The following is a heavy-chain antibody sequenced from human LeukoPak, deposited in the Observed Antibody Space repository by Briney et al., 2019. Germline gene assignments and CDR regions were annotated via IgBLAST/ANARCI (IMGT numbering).Heavy chain of an antibody. J-gene: IGHJ4*02. CDR3: ARDNNWGSTHY. D-gene: IGHD7-27*01. CDR2: IAYDGNNK. CDR1: GFTFSSYS. V-gene: IGHV3-30*03. Sequence: GGSLRLSCAASGFTFSSYSMNWVRQAPGKGLEWVAVIAYDGNNKYYADSVKGRFTVSRDNTKNTLYLQMNSLRAEDTAVYYCARDNNWGSTHYWGQGTLVTVSS.